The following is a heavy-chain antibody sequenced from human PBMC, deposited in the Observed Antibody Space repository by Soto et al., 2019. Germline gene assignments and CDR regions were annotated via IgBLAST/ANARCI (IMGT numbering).Heavy chain of an antibody. CDR2: ISGSGGST. CDR1: GFTFSSYA. J-gene: IGHJ6*02. Sequence: PGGSLRLSCAASGFTFSSYAMSWVRQAPGKGLEWVSAISGSGGSTYYADSVKGRFTISRDNSKNTLYLQMNSLRAEDTAVYYCAKDGGNLLRDYYYYGMDVWGQGTTVTVSS. CDR3: AKDGGNLLRDYYYYGMDV. D-gene: IGHD2-15*01. V-gene: IGHV3-23*01.